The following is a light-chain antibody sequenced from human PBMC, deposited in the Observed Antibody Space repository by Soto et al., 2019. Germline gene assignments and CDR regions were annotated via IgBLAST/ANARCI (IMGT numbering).Light chain of an antibody. Sequence: QSVLTPPASVSWSPGKSITISCTGTSSDIGASNYVSWYPQHPGQAPKLMISDVNNRPSGISDRFSGSKSGNTASLTISVLQAENEAEYYCYSWNSNSDTHYVFGTGTKVTVL. CDR3: YSWNSNSDTHYV. CDR1: SSDIGASNY. CDR2: DVN. V-gene: IGLV2-14*03. J-gene: IGLJ1*01.